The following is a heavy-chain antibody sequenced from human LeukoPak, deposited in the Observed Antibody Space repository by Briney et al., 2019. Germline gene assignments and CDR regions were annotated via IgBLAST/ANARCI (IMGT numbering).Heavy chain of an antibody. Sequence: GGSLRLSCAASGFTFSDYYMNWIRQAPGKGLEWISYITSSGDIIYYADSVKGRFTISRDNAKDSLYLQMNSLRAEDTAVYYCARRYEYSSCYFDYWGQGTLVTVSS. D-gene: IGHD6-6*01. J-gene: IGHJ4*02. V-gene: IGHV3-11*04. CDR2: ITSSGDII. CDR3: ARRYEYSSCYFDY. CDR1: GFTFSDYY.